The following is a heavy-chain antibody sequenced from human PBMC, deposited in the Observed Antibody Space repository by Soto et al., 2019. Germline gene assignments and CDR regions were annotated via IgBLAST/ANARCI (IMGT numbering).Heavy chain of an antibody. CDR2: ISGYNGNT. V-gene: IGHV1-18*01. Sequence: QVQLVQSRGEVKKPGASVKVSCKTSGYSFTTYGISWVRQAPGQGLEWMGWISGYNGNTNYAQKLKGRLTMTTDTSTRTAYMETRSLTSDDTAVYYCAREGPAPYDYSGMDVWGQGSTVTVSS. J-gene: IGHJ6*02. CDR3: AREGPAPYDYSGMDV. CDR1: GYSFTTYG.